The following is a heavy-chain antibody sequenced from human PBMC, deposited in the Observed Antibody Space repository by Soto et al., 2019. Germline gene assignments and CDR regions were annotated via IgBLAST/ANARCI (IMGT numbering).Heavy chain of an antibody. J-gene: IGHJ1*01. CDR2: IIPIFGTA. Sequence: SVKVSFKASGGTFSSYAISWVRQAPGQGLEWMGGIIPIFGTANYAQKFQGRVTITADESTSTAYMELSSLRSEDTAVYYCARDNGDSSGYYLAEYFQHWGQGTLVTVSS. V-gene: IGHV1-69*13. D-gene: IGHD3-22*01. CDR3: ARDNGDSSGYYLAEYFQH. CDR1: GGTFSSYA.